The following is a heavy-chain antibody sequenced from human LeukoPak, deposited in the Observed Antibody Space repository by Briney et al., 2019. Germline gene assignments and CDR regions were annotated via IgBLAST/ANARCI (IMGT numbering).Heavy chain of an antibody. CDR3: AKGGRGLITKAIDY. V-gene: IGHV3-43*01. D-gene: IGHD1-14*01. Sequence: GGSLRLSCAASGFTFDDYTMHWVRQAPGKGLEWVSLISWDGGSTYYADSVKGRFTISRDNSKNSLYLQMNSLRTEDTALYYCAKGGRGLITKAIDYWGQGTLVTVSS. CDR2: ISWDGGST. CDR1: GFTFDDYT. J-gene: IGHJ4*02.